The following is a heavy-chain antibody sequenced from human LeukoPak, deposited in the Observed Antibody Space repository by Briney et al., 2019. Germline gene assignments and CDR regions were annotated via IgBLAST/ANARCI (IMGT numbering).Heavy chain of an antibody. CDR3: ARGVIAVAANYYFDY. D-gene: IGHD6-19*01. V-gene: IGHV3-11*04. CDR2: ISSSGSTI. Sequence: GGSLRLSCAASGFTFSDYYMSWIRQAPGKGLEWVSYISSSGSTIYYADSVKGRFTISRDNAKNSLYLQMNSLRAEDTAVYYCARGVIAVAANYYFDYWGQGTLVTVSS. J-gene: IGHJ4*02. CDR1: GFTFSDYY.